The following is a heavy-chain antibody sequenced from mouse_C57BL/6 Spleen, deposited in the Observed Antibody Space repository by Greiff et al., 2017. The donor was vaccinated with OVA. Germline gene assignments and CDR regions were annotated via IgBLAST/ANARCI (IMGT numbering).Heavy chain of an antibody. J-gene: IGHJ4*01. CDR2: LDPENGDT. CDR1: GFNIKDDY. D-gene: IGHD1-1*01. CDR3: TTYYGSSYGGYAMDY. Sequence: VQLQQSGAELVRPGASVKLSCTASGFNIKDDYMHWVKQRPEQGLEWIGWLDPENGDTEYASKFQGKATITADTSSNTAYLQLSSLTSEDTAVYYCTTYYGSSYGGYAMDYWGQGTSVTVSS. V-gene: IGHV14-4*01.